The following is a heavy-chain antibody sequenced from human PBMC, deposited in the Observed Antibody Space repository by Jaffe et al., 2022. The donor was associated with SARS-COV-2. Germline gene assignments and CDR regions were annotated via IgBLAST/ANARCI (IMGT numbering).Heavy chain of an antibody. V-gene: IGHV3-21*02. CDR2: ISSSSSYI. D-gene: IGHD6-19*01. Sequence: EVQLAESGGGLVKPGGSLRLSCAASGFTISIYSMNWVRQAPGKGLEWVSSISSSSSYIYYADSVKGRFTISRDNAKNSLYLQMNSLRAEDTAVYYCASPGPRGIAVAGNSWGQGTLVTVSS. CDR3: ASPGPRGIAVAGNS. CDR1: GFTISIYS. J-gene: IGHJ4*02.